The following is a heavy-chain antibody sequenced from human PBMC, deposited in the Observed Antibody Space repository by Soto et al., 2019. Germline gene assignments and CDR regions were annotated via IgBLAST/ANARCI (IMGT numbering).Heavy chain of an antibody. CDR1: GFTFSRYG. D-gene: IGHD6-19*01. CDR2: ISYDRSNK. CDR3: ARAPSSSGWYPHYYYYGMDV. V-gene: IGHV3-30*03. Sequence: PGGSLRLSCAASGFTFSRYGMHWVRQAPGKGLESVAVISYDRSNKYYADSVKGRFTISRDNAKNSLYLQMNSLRAEDTAVYYCARAPSSSGWYPHYYYYGMDVWGQGTTVTVSS. J-gene: IGHJ6*02.